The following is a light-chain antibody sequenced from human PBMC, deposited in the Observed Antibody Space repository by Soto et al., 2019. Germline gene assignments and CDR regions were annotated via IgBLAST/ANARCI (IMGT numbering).Light chain of an antibody. V-gene: IGLV3-21*04. CDR1: YIGSKS. CDR3: QVFDDDMDHYV. CDR2: SDS. Sequence: SYELTQAPSVSVAPGGTARITCGADYIGSKSVHWYQQEPGQAPLLVMYSDSVRPSGVPERFSGSNSGNMATLTISRVEAGDEADYYCQVFDDDMDHYVFGGGTKLTVL. J-gene: IGLJ1*01.